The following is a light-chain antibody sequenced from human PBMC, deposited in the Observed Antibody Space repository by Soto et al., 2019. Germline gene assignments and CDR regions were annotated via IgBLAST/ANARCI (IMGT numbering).Light chain of an antibody. V-gene: IGKV3-20*01. CDR2: DAS. Sequence: EIVLTQSPGTLSLSSGEGATLSCRASQSVRSTYLARYQQKPGQAPRLLIYDASSRATGIPDRFSGSGYGTDFTLTISRLEPEDLAVYYCQHYGTPDLFTFGPGTKVNIK. CDR1: QSVRSTY. J-gene: IGKJ3*01. CDR3: QHYGTPDLFT.